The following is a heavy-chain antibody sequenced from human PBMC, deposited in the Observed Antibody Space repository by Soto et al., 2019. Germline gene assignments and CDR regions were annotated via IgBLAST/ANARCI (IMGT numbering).Heavy chain of an antibody. CDR3: TIGSWSGEVFDI. Sequence: QVQLVQSGAEVKKPGSSVKVSCKDSGGTFSTYSMFWVRQAPGQGLEWMGRIIPMLGVRNYAQRFQDRVTITANKSTATVHMELSSLRSKDTALYYCTIGSWSGEVFDIWGQGTIVTVSS. D-gene: IGHD2-21*01. CDR2: IIPMLGVR. V-gene: IGHV1-69*02. J-gene: IGHJ3*02. CDR1: GGTFSTYS.